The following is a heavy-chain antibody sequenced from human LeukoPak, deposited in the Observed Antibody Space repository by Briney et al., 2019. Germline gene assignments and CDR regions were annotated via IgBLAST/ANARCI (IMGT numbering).Heavy chain of an antibody. J-gene: IGHJ4*02. CDR3: ARDRDLGMATLWARPYFDY. Sequence: GGSLRLSCAASGFTFSSYAMHWVRQAPGKGLEWVAVISYDGSNKYYADSVKGRFTISRDNSKNTLYLQMNSLRAEDTAVYYCARDRDLGMATLWARPYFDYWGQGTLVTVSS. CDR1: GFTFSSYA. V-gene: IGHV3-30-3*01. D-gene: IGHD5-24*01. CDR2: ISYDGSNK.